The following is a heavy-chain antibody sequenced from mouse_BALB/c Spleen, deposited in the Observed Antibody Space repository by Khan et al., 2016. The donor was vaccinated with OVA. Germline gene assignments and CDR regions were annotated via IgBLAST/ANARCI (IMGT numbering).Heavy chain of an antibody. D-gene: IGHD1-1*01. CDR1: GFTFSTYG. V-gene: IGHV5-6*01. CDR2: VSTGGTYT. J-gene: IGHJ3*01. CDR3: TRLAYYYDSEGFAY. Sequence: EVELVESGGDLVKPGGSLKLSCVASGFTFSTYGMSWVRQAPDKRLEWVATVSTGGTYTYYPDSVKGRFTISRDNAKNTLYLRMSGLRSEDTAMFFGTRLAYYYDSEGFAYWGQGTLVTVS.